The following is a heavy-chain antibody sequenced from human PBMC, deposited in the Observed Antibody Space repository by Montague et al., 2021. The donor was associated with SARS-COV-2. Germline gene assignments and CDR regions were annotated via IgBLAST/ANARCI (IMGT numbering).Heavy chain of an antibody. J-gene: IGHJ6*02. Sequence: ETLSLTCAVYGGSFSGYYWTWIRQPPGKGLEWIGEINHSGSTNYNPSLKSRVTISADTSKNQFSLKLRSVTAADTAVYYCARGQPPRITFGGIISYGLDVWGQGTTVTVSS. CDR2: INHSGST. CDR1: GGSFSGYY. CDR3: ARGQPPRITFGGIISYGLDV. D-gene: IGHD3-16*02. V-gene: IGHV4-34*01.